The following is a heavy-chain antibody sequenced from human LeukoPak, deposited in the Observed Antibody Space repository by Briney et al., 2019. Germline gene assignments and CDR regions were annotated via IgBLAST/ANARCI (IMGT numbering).Heavy chain of an antibody. CDR3: ARGPVGATLSY. D-gene: IGHD1-26*01. CDR1: GYTFSSYW. CDR2: INSDGSST. Sequence: GGSLRLSCAGSGYTFSSYWMHWVRQAPGKGLVWVSRINSDGSSTAYADSVKGRFTISRDNAKNTLYLQMNSLRAEDTAVYYCARGPVGATLSYWGQGTLVTVSS. J-gene: IGHJ4*02. V-gene: IGHV3-74*01.